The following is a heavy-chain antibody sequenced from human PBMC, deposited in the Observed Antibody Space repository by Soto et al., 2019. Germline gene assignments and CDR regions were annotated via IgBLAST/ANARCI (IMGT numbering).Heavy chain of an antibody. V-gene: IGHV1-69*01. Sequence: QVQLVQSGAEVKKPGSSVKVSCKASGGTFSSYAISWVRQAPGQGLEWMGGIIPIFGTANYAQKLQGRVTITADESTITAYLELSSLRSEDTAVYYCTRDGYSSSWWGDPLGYFDYWGQGTLVTVSS. CDR3: TRDGYSSSWWGDPLGYFDY. CDR2: IIPIFGTA. D-gene: IGHD6-13*01. J-gene: IGHJ4*02. CDR1: GGTFSSYA.